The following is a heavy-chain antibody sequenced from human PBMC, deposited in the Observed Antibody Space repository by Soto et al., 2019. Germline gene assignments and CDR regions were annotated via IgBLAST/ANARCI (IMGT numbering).Heavy chain of an antibody. Sequence: EVQLVESGGGLVQPRGSLRLSCAASGFTFSNYWMYWVRQAPGKGLVWVSRINSDGSVSSYADSAKGRLTISRDNVKNTLYLQMDSLRAEDTAVYYCARGDCVGGPCYSLAGSFYYYMDVWGKGTTVTVFS. J-gene: IGHJ6*03. CDR3: ARGDCVGGPCYSLAGSFYYYMDV. CDR1: GFTFSNYW. CDR2: INSDGSVS. V-gene: IGHV3-74*01. D-gene: IGHD2-15*01.